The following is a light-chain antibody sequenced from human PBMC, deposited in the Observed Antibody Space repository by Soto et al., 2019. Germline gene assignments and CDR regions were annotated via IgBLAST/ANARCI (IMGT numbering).Light chain of an antibody. J-gene: IGKJ1*01. CDR2: GAS. Sequence: EIVLTQSPGTLSLSSGERATLSCRASQSVDSNYLAWYQQKPGQAPRLLIYGASIRATGIPDRFSGSGSGTDFTLTIRRLEPEDSAVHYCQQYGNSPWTLGQGTKVEIK. V-gene: IGKV3-20*01. CDR3: QQYGNSPWT. CDR1: QSVDSNY.